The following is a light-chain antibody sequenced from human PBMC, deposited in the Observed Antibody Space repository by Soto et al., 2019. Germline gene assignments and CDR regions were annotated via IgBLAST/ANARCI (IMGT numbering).Light chain of an antibody. V-gene: IGLV1-44*01. CDR3: AAWDDSLKGRV. CDR1: SSNIGRNT. Sequence: QSVLTQPPSASGTPGQRVTISCSGSSSNIGRNTVHWYQQLPGTAPNVLIYTNDKRPSGVPDRFSGSKSGTSASLAISGLQSEDEADYYCAAWDDSLKGRVFGTGTKATVL. J-gene: IGLJ1*01. CDR2: TND.